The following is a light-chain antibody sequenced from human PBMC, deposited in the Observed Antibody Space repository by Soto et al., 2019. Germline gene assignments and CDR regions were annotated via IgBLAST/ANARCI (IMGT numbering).Light chain of an antibody. Sequence: DIQLTQSPFFLSASVGDRVTITCRASQGIRSYLAWYQQRPGKAPELLIYGASTLRTGVASRFSGSGSGTEFTLTISSLQPEDFATYFCLQDHDYPWTFGHGTKVEV. V-gene: IGKV1-9*01. CDR1: QGIRSY. CDR3: LQDHDYPWT. J-gene: IGKJ1*01. CDR2: GAS.